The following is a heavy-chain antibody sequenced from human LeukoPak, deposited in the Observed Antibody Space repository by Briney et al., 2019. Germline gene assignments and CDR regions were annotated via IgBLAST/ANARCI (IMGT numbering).Heavy chain of an antibody. V-gene: IGHV1-2*02. D-gene: IGHD2-21*02. J-gene: IGHJ4*02. CDR3: ARDVASRGGDCSTFDY. CDR2: INPNSGGT. CDR1: GYTFTGSY. Sequence: ASVKVSCKASGYTFTGSYMHWVRQAPGQGPEWMGWINPNSGGTNYAQKFQGRVTMTRDTSISTAYMELSRLRSDDTAMYYCARDVASRGGDCSTFDYWGQGTLVTVSS.